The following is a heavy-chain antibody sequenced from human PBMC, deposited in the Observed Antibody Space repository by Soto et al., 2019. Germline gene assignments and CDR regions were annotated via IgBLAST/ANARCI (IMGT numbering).Heavy chain of an antibody. Sequence: ASVKVSCKASGGTFSSYTISWVRQAPGQGLEWMGRIIPILGIANYAQKFQGRVTITADKSTSTAYMELSSLRSEDTAVYYCASVIAAAGNSSYYYYMDVWGKGTTVTVSS. J-gene: IGHJ6*03. V-gene: IGHV1-69*02. CDR3: ASVIAAAGNSSYYYYMDV. CDR1: GGTFSSYT. CDR2: IIPILGIA. D-gene: IGHD6-13*01.